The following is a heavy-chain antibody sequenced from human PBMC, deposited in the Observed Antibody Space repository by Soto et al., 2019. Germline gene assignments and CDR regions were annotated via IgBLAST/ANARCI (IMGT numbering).Heavy chain of an antibody. Sequence: SVKVSCKASGDTFSTFAISWVRQAPGQGLEWMGGIIPIFGRPDYAQHFPGRVTISADESTKTAYLELSSLRPEDTAVYYCARSPGITGTRASQYAMDVWGQGTTVTVSS. J-gene: IGHJ6*02. CDR3: ARSPGITGTRASQYAMDV. CDR2: IIPIFGRP. CDR1: GDTFSTFA. D-gene: IGHD1-20*01. V-gene: IGHV1-69*13.